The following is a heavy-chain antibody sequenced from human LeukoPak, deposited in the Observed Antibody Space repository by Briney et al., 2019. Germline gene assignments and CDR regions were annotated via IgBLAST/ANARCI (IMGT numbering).Heavy chain of an antibody. J-gene: IGHJ4*02. V-gene: IGHV3-23*01. D-gene: IGHD3-10*01. CDR3: AKHLVRGVIIRGIDY. CDR1: GFTFSSYA. CDR2: ISGSGGST. Sequence: PGGSLRLSCAASGFTFSSYAMSWVRQAPGKGLEWVSAISGSGGSTYYADSVKGRFTISRDNSKNTLYLQMNSLGAEDTAVYYCAKHLVRGVIIRGIDYWGQGTLVTVSS.